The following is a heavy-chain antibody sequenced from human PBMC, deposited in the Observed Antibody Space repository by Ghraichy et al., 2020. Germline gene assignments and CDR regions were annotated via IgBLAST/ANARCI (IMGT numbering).Heavy chain of an antibody. V-gene: IGHV4-39*01. Sequence: SETLSLTCSVSGGSISGSTNCWGWIRQPPGKGLEWIGSVCFGGNTYYSPSLKSRVTISVDTSKSQFSLKLSSVTAADTTIYYCASGVIMGYFDYWGQGTLVTVSS. CDR1: GGSISGSTNC. J-gene: IGHJ4*02. CDR2: VCFGGNT. D-gene: IGHD3-10*01. CDR3: ASGVIMGYFDY.